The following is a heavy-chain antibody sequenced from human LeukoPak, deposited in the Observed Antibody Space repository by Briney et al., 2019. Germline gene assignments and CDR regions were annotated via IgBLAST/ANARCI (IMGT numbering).Heavy chain of an antibody. CDR3: VKDTEMIAAAGNFDY. V-gene: IGHV3-9*01. Sequence: GRSLRLSCAASGFIFDDYVMHWVRQAPGKGLEWVSCISWNSGFIGYADSVKGRFTISRDNANNSLYLQMNSLRAEDTALYYCVKDTEMIAAAGNFDYWGQGTLVTVSS. CDR1: GFIFDDYV. CDR2: ISWNSGFI. D-gene: IGHD6-13*01. J-gene: IGHJ4*02.